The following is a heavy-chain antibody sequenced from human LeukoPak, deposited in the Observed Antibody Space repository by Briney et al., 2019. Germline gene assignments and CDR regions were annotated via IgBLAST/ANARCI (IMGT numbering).Heavy chain of an antibody. CDR1: GDSFSSNSAA. CDR3: VRDLSWRFDY. D-gene: IGHD2/OR15-2a*01. Sequence: SQTLSLTCAISGDSFSSNSAAWNWIRQSQSRGLEWLGRTYYRSKWRNDYAVSVKSRITISPDTSKNQFSLQLNSVTPEDTSVYYCVRDLSWRFDYWGQGTLVTVSP. CDR2: TYYRSKWRN. V-gene: IGHV6-1*01. J-gene: IGHJ4*02.